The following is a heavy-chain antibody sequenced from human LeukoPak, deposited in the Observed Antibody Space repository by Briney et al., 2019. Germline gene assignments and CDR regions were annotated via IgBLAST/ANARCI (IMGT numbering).Heavy chain of an antibody. CDR3: AKRGDSGSYHYYYYGMDV. J-gene: IGHJ6*02. D-gene: IGHD1-26*01. CDR1: GFTFSSYA. Sequence: GGSLRLSCAASGFTFSSYAMSWVRQAPGKGLEWVSAISGSGGSTYYADSVKGRYTISRDNSKNTLYLQMNSLRAEDTAVYYCAKRGDSGSYHYYYYGMDVWGQGTTVTVSS. CDR2: ISGSGGST. V-gene: IGHV3-23*01.